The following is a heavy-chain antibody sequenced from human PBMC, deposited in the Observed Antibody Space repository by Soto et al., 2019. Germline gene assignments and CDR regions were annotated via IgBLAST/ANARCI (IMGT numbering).Heavy chain of an antibody. CDR2: IYYSGST. J-gene: IGHJ6*02. CDR3: ARNTAMVINRNYYYYGMDV. D-gene: IGHD5-18*01. V-gene: IGHV4-31*03. CDR1: GGSISSGGYY. Sequence: TLSLTCTVSGGSISSGGYYWSWIRQHPGKGLEWIGYIYYSGSTYYNPSLKSRVTISVDTSKNQFTLKLSSVTAADTAVYYCARNTAMVINRNYYYYGMDVWGQGTTVTVSS.